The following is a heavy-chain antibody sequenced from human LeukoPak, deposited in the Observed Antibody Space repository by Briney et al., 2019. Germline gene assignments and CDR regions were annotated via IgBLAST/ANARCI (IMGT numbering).Heavy chain of an antibody. CDR3: ARSSVRASDI. CDR1: GGTFTRHP. Sequence: SVKVSCKASGGTFTRHPINWVRQAPGQGLEWVGGIIPMFDRINYAQKFQGRVAITADTSTSTAYMELSSLTSDDTAVYYCARSSVRASDIWGQGTMVTVSS. CDR2: IIPMFDRI. J-gene: IGHJ3*02. D-gene: IGHD3-22*01. V-gene: IGHV1-69*06.